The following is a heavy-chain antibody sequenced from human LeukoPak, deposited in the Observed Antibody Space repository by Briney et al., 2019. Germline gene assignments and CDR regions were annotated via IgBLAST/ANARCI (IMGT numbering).Heavy chain of an antibody. CDR3: TTEWIYCSSTSCPVGLFDY. Sequence: GGSLRLSCAASGFTFSSYGMHWVRQAPGKGLEWVGRIKSKTDGGTTDYAAPVKGRFTISRDDSKNALYLQMNSLKTEDTAVYYCTTEWIYCSSTSCPVGLFDYWGQGTLVTVSS. CDR1: GFTFSSYG. J-gene: IGHJ4*02. V-gene: IGHV3-15*01. D-gene: IGHD2-2*01. CDR2: IKSKTDGGTT.